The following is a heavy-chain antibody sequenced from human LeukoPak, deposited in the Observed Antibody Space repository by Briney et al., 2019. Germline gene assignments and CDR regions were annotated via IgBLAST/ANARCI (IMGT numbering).Heavy chain of an antibody. J-gene: IGHJ4*02. Sequence: GGSLRLSCAASGFTFSSYWMSWVRQAPGKGLEWVANIKQDGSEKYYVDSVKGRFTISRDNAKNSLYLQMNSLRAEDTAVYYCARDLSGYSYGSGLDYWGQGTLVTVSS. CDR2: IKQDGSEK. CDR1: GFTFSSYW. V-gene: IGHV3-7*01. D-gene: IGHD5-18*01. CDR3: ARDLSGYSYGSGLDY.